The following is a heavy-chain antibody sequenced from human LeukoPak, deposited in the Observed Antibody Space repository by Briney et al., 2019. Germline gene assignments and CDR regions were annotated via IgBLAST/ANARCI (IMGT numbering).Heavy chain of an antibody. CDR2: INDDGTST. CDR3: TRDYGGYRLTFDT. V-gene: IGHV3-74*01. J-gene: IGHJ3*02. CDR1: GLTFSSYW. D-gene: IGHD4-23*01. Sequence: GGSLTLSCAGSGLTFSSYWIHLLRQPPGKGLMWVSRINDDGTSTTYGDSVKGRSTISRDNAKSSVYLQMNSLRAEDTAVYYCTRDYGGYRLTFDTWGQGSKVTV.